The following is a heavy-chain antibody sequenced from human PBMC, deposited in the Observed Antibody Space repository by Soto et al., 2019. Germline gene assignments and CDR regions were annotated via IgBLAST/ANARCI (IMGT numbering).Heavy chain of an antibody. V-gene: IGHV3-33*01. CDR3: ARGDSSGYN. J-gene: IGHJ4*02. CDR2: IWYDGSNK. Sequence: QVQLVESGGGVVQPGRSLRLSCAASGFTFSSYGMHWVRQAPGKGLEWVAVIWYDGSNKYYADSVKGRFTISRDNSKNTLYLQMNSRRAEDTAVYYCARGDSSGYNWGQGTLVTVSS. CDR1: GFTFSSYG. D-gene: IGHD3-22*01.